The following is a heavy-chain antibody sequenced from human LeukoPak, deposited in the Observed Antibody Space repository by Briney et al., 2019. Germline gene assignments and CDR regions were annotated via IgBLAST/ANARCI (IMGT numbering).Heavy chain of an antibody. D-gene: IGHD5-24*01. CDR2: IYPGDANIDI. CDR3: ARQRSRDGYNYDGSDI. V-gene: IGHV5-51*01. J-gene: IGHJ3*02. Sequence: GESLKISCKGSGYDFPRHWIGWVRQMAGGGREWMGTIYPGDANIDIGYSPSFQGQVTISADKSISTAYLQWSSLRASDTAMYYCARQRSRDGYNYDGSDIWGQGTMVTVSS. CDR1: GYDFPRHW.